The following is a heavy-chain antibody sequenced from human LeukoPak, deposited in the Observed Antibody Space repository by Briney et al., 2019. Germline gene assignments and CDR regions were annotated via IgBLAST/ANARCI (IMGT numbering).Heavy chain of an antibody. D-gene: IGHD1-26*01. CDR3: ARHVVVGAIVDY. V-gene: IGHV4-39*01. CDR2: IYYSGST. J-gene: IGHJ4*02. CDR1: GGSISSSSYY. Sequence: PSETLSLTCTVSGGSISSSSYYWGWIRQPPGKGLEWIGSIYYSGSTYYNPSLKSRVTISVGTSKNQFSLKLSSVTAADTAVYYCARHVVVGAIVDYWGQGTLVTVSS.